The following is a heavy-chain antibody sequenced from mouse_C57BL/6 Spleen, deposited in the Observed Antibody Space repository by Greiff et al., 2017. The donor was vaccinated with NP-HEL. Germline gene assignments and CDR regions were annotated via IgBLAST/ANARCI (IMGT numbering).Heavy chain of an antibody. V-gene: IGHV1-42*01. D-gene: IGHD1-1*01. Sequence: VHVKQSGPELVKPGASVKISCKASGYSFTGYYMNWVKQSPEKSLEWIGEINPSTGGTTYNQKFKAKATLTVDKSSSTAYMQLKSLTSEDSAVYYCARDITTVQYYFDYWGQGTTLTVSS. CDR3: ARDITTVQYYFDY. J-gene: IGHJ2*01. CDR1: GYSFTGYY. CDR2: INPSTGGT.